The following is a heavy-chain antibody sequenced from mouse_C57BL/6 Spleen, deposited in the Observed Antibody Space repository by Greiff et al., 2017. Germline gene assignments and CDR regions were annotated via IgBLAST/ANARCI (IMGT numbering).Heavy chain of an antibody. CDR2: ISRGSSTI. Sequence: EVQVVESGGGLVKPGGSLKLSCAASGFTFSDYGMHWVRQAPEKGLEWVAYISRGSSTIYYADTVKGRFTISRDNAKNTLFLQMTSLRSEDTAMYYCARDGYRGYFDYWGQGTTLTVSS. CDR3: ARDGYRGYFDY. V-gene: IGHV5-17*01. CDR1: GFTFSDYG. D-gene: IGHD2-3*01. J-gene: IGHJ2*01.